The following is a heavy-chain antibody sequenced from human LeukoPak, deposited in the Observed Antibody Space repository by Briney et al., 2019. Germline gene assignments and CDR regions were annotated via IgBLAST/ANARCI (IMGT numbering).Heavy chain of an antibody. CDR3: ARYPRSYSNHWHYYFEY. V-gene: IGHV1-18*01. Sequence: ASVKVSCKTSGYSFTSYGISWVRQAPGQGLEWMGWISAYNGNTNYAQKFQGRVTMNTDTSTSTAYMELRSLRSDDTAVYYCARYPRSYSNHWHYYFEYWGQGTLVTVSS. J-gene: IGHJ4*02. CDR2: ISAYNGNT. D-gene: IGHD6-13*01. CDR1: GYSFTSYG.